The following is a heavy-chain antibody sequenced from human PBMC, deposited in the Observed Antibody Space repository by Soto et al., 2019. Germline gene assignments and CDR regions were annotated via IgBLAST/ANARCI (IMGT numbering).Heavy chain of an antibody. V-gene: IGHV3-74*03. CDR2: VDGDGRST. CDR3: ARLRSGWSIDY. J-gene: IGHJ4*02. Sequence: EVQVVESGGGLVQPGGSLRLSCAASGSTFSGYWMHWVRQAPGKGLVWVSQVDGDGRSTKYADFVKGRFTISRDNAKNTLYLQMNSLTAADTAVYYCARLRSGWSIDYWGQGALVSVSS. D-gene: IGHD6-19*01. CDR1: GSTFSGYW.